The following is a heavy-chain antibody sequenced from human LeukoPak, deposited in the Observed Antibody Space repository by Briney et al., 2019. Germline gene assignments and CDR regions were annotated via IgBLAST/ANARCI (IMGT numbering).Heavy chain of an antibody. CDR1: GFTFSSYA. V-gene: IGHV3-23*01. D-gene: IGHD5-12*01. CDR3: AKAIVGTRALDY. CDR2: IIGSGVIT. Sequence: GGSLRLSCAASGFTFSSYAMSWVRQAPGKGLEWGSAIIGSGVITYYADSVKGRFTISRDNSKNTLYLQMKRLRAEDTAVYYCAKAIVGTRALDYWGQGTLVTAS. J-gene: IGHJ4*02.